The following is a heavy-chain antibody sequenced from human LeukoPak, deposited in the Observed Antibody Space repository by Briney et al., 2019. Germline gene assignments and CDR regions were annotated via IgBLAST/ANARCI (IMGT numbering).Heavy chain of an antibody. V-gene: IGHV4-34*01. CDR1: GGSFSSYD. Sequence: PSETLSLTCAVSGGSFSSYDWNWIRQPPGKGLEWIGEITHRGSTNYNPSLNSRLNMSIDTSKRQFFLKLSSVTAADTSMYYCARGYSIYDSNPFNYWGQGILVAVSS. D-gene: IGHD3-3*02. CDR3: ARGYSIYDSNPFNY. J-gene: IGHJ4*02. CDR2: ITHRGST.